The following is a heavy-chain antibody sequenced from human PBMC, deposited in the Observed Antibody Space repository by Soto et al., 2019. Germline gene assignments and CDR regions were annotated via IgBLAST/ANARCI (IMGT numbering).Heavy chain of an antibody. V-gene: IGHV3-23*01. CDR1: VFIFGAYA. CDR3: AKAQWLLGGDYFDS. D-gene: IGHD6-19*01. CDR2: ISDTVDTT. Sequence: WWSLRLSCSASVFIFGAYAMAWFRQAPGKGLEWVSGISDTVDTTYYADSVKGRFTISRDKSKNTLYLQMNSLRVEDTAIYYCAKAQWLLGGDYFDSWGQGTLVTVSS. J-gene: IGHJ4*02.